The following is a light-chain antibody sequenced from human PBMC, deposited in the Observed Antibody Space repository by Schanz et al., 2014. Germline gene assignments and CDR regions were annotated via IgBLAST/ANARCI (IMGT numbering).Light chain of an antibody. Sequence: QSVLIQPASVSGSPGQSITISCTGTSSDIGGYNYVSWYQQLPGKAPKLMLYDVSDRPSGVSARFSGSKSGDTASLTVSGLQAEDEADYYCSSYAGSIYVFGTGTKLTVL. V-gene: IGLV2-14*03. CDR2: DVS. J-gene: IGLJ1*01. CDR3: SSYAGSIYV. CDR1: SSDIGGYNY.